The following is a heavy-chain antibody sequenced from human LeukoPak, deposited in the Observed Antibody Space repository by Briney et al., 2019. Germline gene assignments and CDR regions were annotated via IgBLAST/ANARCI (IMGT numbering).Heavy chain of an antibody. CDR2: ISSSSSTI. V-gene: IGHV3-48*02. CDR3: ARVKVRYYYGMDV. CDR1: GFTFSXXS. D-gene: IGHD1-1*01. J-gene: IGHJ6*02. Sequence: PGGSLRLSCAVSGFTFSXXSMNWVRQAPGKXLXWXXYISSSSSTIYYADSVKGRFTISRDNAKNSLYLQMNSLRDEDTAVYYCARVKVRYYYGMDVWGQGTTVTVSS.